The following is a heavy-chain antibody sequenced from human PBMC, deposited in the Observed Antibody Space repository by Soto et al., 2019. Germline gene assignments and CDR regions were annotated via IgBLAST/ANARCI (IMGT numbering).Heavy chain of an antibody. V-gene: IGHV4-61*01. D-gene: IGHD6-13*01. J-gene: IGHJ5*02. CDR1: GGSVSSGSYY. CDR3: ARDRGSSWHQEAYWFDP. Sequence: SETLSLTCTVSGGSVSSGSYYWSWIRQPPGKGLEWIGYIYYSGSTNYNPSLKSRVTISVDTSKNQFSLKLSSVTAADTAVYYCARDRGSSWHQEAYWFDPWGQGTLVTVSS. CDR2: IYYSGST.